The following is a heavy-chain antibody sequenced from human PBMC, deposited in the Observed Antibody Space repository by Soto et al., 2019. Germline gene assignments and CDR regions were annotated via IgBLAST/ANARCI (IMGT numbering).Heavy chain of an antibody. CDR3: ARGGYSYGPPFDY. J-gene: IGHJ4*02. CDR2: IYHSGST. D-gene: IGHD5-18*01. V-gene: IGHV4-30-2*01. Sequence: SETLSLTCAVSGGSISSGGYSWSWIRQPPGKGLERIGYIYHSGSTYYNPSLKSRVTISVDRSKNQFSLKLSSVTAADTAVYYCARGGYSYGPPFDYWGQGTLLTVSS. CDR1: GGSISSGGYS.